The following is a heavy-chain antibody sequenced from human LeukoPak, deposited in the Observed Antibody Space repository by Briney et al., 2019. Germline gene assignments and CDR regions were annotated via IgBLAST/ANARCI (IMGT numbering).Heavy chain of an antibody. CDR3: ARVFPFYCSSTSCYPFDY. CDR2: IYYSGST. Sequence: GSLRLSCAASGFTFSDYYMSWIRQPPGKGLEWIGSIYYSGSTYYNPSLKSRVTISVDASKNQFSLKLSSVTAADTAVYYCARVFPFYCSSTSCYPFDYWGQGTLVTVSS. D-gene: IGHD2-2*01. CDR1: GFTFSDYY. J-gene: IGHJ4*02. V-gene: IGHV4-38-2*01.